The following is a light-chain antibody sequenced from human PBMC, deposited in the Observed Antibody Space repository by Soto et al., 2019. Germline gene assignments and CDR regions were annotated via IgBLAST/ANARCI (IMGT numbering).Light chain of an antibody. V-gene: IGKV2-28*01. CDR3: MKALQTPIN. Sequence: DIVMTQSPLSLPVTPVDPASISCMSSQILLHSNGYNYLDWYLQKPGQSPQLLIYLGSNRSSGVPDRFSGSGSGTDFTLKISRVEAEDVGVYYCMKALQTPINFGKGTRLEIK. CDR1: QILLHSNGYNY. CDR2: LGS. J-gene: IGKJ5*01.